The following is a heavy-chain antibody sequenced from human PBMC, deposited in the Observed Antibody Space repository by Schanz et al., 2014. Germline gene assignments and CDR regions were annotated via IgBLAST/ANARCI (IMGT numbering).Heavy chain of an antibody. V-gene: IGHV3-11*06. CDR1: GFTFSDYY. J-gene: IGHJ4*02. CDR2: ISSSGSYT. Sequence: QVQLVESGGDLVKPGGSLRLSCAASGFTFSDYYMSWIRQAPGKGLEWVSYISSSGSYTPYADSVKGRFTISRDNAKNSLYLQMHSLRDEDTAVYYCASNRPYGTTWLGAFDYWGQGTRVTVSS. CDR3: ASNRPYGTTWLGAFDY. D-gene: IGHD6-13*01.